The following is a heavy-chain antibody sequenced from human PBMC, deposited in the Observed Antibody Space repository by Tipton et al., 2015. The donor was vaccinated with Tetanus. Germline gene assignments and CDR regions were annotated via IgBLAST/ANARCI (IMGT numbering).Heavy chain of an antibody. CDR3: ARHVLALARVDPPDS. D-gene: IGHD3-10*01. CDR1: GDFITSTSYY. J-gene: IGHJ4*02. Sequence: LRLSCTDSGDFITSTSYYWGWIRQAPGKGLEWIGAVENGGTAYYNPSLRSRVTISRDTSKNQVSLRLTSVTAADTAIYYCARHVLALARVDPPDSWGQGTLVTVSS. CDR2: VENGGTA. V-gene: IGHV4-39*01.